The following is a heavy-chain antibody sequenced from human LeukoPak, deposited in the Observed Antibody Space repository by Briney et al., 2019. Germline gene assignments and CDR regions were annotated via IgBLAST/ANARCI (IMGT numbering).Heavy chain of an antibody. CDR3: ASRIRYYYDSSGENGAFDI. Sequence: SETLSLTCTVSGYSISSGYYWGWIRQPPGKGLEWIGSIYHSGSTYYNPSLKSRVTISVDTSKNQFSLELSSVTAADTAVYYCASRIRYYYDSSGENGAFDIWGQGTMVTVSS. CDR2: IYHSGST. CDR1: GYSISSGYY. D-gene: IGHD3-22*01. J-gene: IGHJ3*02. V-gene: IGHV4-38-2*02.